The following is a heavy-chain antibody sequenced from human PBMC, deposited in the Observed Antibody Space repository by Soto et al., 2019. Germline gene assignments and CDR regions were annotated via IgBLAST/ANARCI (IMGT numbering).Heavy chain of an antibody. Sequence: QVQLVQSGAEVKKPGASVKVSCKASGYTFTSYDINWVRQATGQGLEWMGWMNPNSGNTGYAQKXXGXXTMTRSPSTSTASMELSSLRSADTAVYYGARERSSGWYVDYWGQGTLVTVSS. CDR1: GYTFTSYD. J-gene: IGHJ4*02. CDR2: MNPNSGNT. D-gene: IGHD6-19*01. V-gene: IGHV1-8*01. CDR3: ARERSSGWYVDY.